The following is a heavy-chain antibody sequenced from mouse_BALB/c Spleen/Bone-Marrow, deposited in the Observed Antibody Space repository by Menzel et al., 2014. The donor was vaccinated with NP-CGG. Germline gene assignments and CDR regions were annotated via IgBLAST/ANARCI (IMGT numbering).Heavy chain of an antibody. J-gene: IGHJ3*01. CDR1: GYTFTEYT. V-gene: IGHV1-18*01. CDR3: ARSYGYERSWFAY. Sequence: VQLQQSGPEVVKPGASVKISYKTSGYTFTEYTMHWVKQSHGKSLEWIGGINPNNGGTTYNQKFKGKATLTVDKSSSTAYMELRSLTSEDSAVYYCARSYGYERSWFAYWGQGTLVTVSA. D-gene: IGHD2-2*01. CDR2: INPNNGGT.